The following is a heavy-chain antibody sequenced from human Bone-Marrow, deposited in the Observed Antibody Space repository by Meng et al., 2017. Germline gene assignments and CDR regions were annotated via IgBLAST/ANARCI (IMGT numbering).Heavy chain of an antibody. V-gene: IGHV1-18*01. Sequence: ASGKVSCKASGYTFTSYGISWVRQALGQGLEWMGWISAYNGNTNYAQKLQGRVTMTTDTSTSTAYMELRSLRSADTAVYYCASGLEEYGGPDYWGQGTLVTVSS. CDR3: ASGLEEYGGPDY. CDR2: ISAYNGNT. D-gene: IGHD4-23*01. CDR1: GYTFTSYG. J-gene: IGHJ4*02.